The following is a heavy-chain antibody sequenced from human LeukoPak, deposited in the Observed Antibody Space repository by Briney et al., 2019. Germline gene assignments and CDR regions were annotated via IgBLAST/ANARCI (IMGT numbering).Heavy chain of an antibody. D-gene: IGHD2-8*02. V-gene: IGHV3-23*01. CDR2: ISGSGDST. CDR1: GFTFSNYV. J-gene: IGHJ6*02. CDR3: AKYGAYWFPDV. Sequence: GGSPRLSCAASGFTFSNYVMNWVRQAPGKGLEWVSGISGSGDSTYYADSVKGRFTISRDNSKNTMYLQMNSLRVEDTAVYYCAKYGAYWFPDVWGQGTTVTVSS.